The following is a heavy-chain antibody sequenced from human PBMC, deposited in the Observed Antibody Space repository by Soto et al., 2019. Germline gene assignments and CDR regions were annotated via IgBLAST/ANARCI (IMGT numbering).Heavy chain of an antibody. CDR3: ASMYYYDSSGPTDDKYGMDV. Sequence: GGSLRLSCAASGFTFSSYAMSWVRQAPGKGLEWVSAISGSGGSTYYADSVKGRFTISRDNSKNTLYLQMNSLRAEDTAVYYCASMYYYDSSGPTDDKYGMDVWGQGTTVTVSS. D-gene: IGHD3-22*01. J-gene: IGHJ6*02. V-gene: IGHV3-23*01. CDR1: GFTFSSYA. CDR2: ISGSGGST.